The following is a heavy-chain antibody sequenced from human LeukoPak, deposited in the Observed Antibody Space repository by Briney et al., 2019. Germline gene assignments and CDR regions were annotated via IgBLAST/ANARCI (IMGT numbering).Heavy chain of an antibody. V-gene: IGHV4-38-2*01. CDR2: VYHSGST. CDR1: GYSISSGYY. J-gene: IGHJ4*02. D-gene: IGHD5-18*01. CDR3: ARSQSYGLFDY. Sequence: KPSETLSLTCAVSGYSISSGYYWAWIRQPPGKGLEWIGTVYHSGSTYYNPSLKSRVTITVDTSKSQFSLKLSSVTAADTAVYYCARSQSYGLFDYWGQGTLVTVSS.